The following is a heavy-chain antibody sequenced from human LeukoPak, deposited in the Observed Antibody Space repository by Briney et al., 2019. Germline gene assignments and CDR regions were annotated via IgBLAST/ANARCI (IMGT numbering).Heavy chain of an antibody. CDR2: INHSGST. J-gene: IGHJ6*02. CDR3: ARVKGRYYGMDV. CDR1: GGSFSGYY. V-gene: IGHV4-34*01. Sequence: SETLSLTCAVYGGSFSGYYWSWIRQPPGKGLEWIEEINHSGSTNYNPSLKSRVTISVDTSKNQFSLKLSSVTAADTAVYYCARVKGRYYGMDVWGQGTTVTVSS. D-gene: IGHD3-10*01.